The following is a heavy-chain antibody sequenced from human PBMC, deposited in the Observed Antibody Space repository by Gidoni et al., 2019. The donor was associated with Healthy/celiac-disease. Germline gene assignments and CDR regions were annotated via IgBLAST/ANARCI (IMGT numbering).Heavy chain of an antibody. J-gene: IGHJ5*02. Sequence: EVQLLGSGGGLVQTGGALRLSSAASGVSFSSSARCWVRQAPGKGLGCVSAISGSGGSTYYAGSVTSRFTISRDTSKNPLYLQMTSLRAEDTAVYYCAKDRSGSYWGWFDPWGQGTLVTVSS. D-gene: IGHD1-26*01. CDR1: GVSFSSSA. CDR2: ISGSGGST. CDR3: AKDRSGSYWGWFDP. V-gene: IGHV3-23*01.